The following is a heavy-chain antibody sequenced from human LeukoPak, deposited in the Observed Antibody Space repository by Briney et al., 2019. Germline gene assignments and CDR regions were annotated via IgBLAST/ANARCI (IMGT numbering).Heavy chain of an antibody. V-gene: IGHV4-59*08. CDR3: ARSPGTYYDFWSGPLEGYYYYGMDV. D-gene: IGHD3-3*01. CDR2: IYYSGST. J-gene: IGHJ6*02. CDR1: GGSISSYY. Sequence: PSETLSLTCTVSGGSISSYYWSWLRQPPGKGLEWIGHIYYSGSTNYNPSLKSRVTISVDTSKNQFSLKLSSVTAADTAVYYCARSPGTYYDFWSGPLEGYYYYGMDVWGQGTTVTVSS.